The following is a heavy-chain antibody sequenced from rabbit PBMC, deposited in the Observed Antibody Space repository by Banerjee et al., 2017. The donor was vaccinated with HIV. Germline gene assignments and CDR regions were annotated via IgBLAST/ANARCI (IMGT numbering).Heavy chain of an antibody. CDR1: GFSFSSSYL. CDR2: IYGGSSGST. V-gene: IGHV1S40*01. J-gene: IGHJ4*01. Sequence: QSLEESGGGLVQPEGSLTLTCTASGFSFSSSYLMCWVRQAPGKGLEWIACIYGGSSGSTQYASWAKGRFTISKTSSSTVTLQMTSLTAADTATYFCARDNDGYAGYDYENLWGQGTLVTVS. CDR3: ARDNDGYAGYDYENL. D-gene: IGHD6-1*01.